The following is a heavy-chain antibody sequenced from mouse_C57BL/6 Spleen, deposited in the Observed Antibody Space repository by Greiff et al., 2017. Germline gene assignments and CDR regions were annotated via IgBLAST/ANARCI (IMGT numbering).Heavy chain of an antibody. CDR1: GYTFTDYE. D-gene: IGHD1-1*01. J-gene: IGHJ3*01. V-gene: IGHV1-15*01. Sequence: QVQLQQSGAELVRPGASVTLSCKASGYTFTDYEMHWVKQTPVHGLEWIGAIDPETGGTAYNQKFKGKAILTADKSSSTAYMELRSLTSEDSAVYYCTREITTVPWCAYWGQGTLVTVSA. CDR2: IDPETGGT. CDR3: TREITTVPWCAY.